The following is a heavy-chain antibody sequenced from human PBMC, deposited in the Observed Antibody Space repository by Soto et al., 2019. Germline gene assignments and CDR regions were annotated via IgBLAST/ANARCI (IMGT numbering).Heavy chain of an antibody. Sequence: PGGSLRLSCAASGFTFSSYGMHWVRQAPGKGLEWVAVISYDGSNKYYADSVKGRFTISRDNSKNTLYLQMNSLRAEDTAVYYCAKDLPGYWGQGTLVTVS. CDR1: GFTFSSYG. CDR3: AKDLPGY. V-gene: IGHV3-30*18. CDR2: ISYDGSNK. J-gene: IGHJ4*02.